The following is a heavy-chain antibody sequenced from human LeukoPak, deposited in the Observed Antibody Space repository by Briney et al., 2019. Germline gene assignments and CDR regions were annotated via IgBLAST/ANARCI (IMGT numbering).Heavy chain of an antibody. D-gene: IGHD6-6*01. CDR3: ARGGIAARLYFDY. CDR1: GYTFTSYA. CDR2: VNAGNGNT. V-gene: IGHV1-3*01. Sequence: GASVKVSCKASGYTFTSYAIHWVRQAPGQRLEWMGWVNAGNGNTKYSQKFQGRVTITRDTSASTAYMELSSLRSEDTAVYYCARGGIAARLYFDYWGQGTLVPSPQ. J-gene: IGHJ4*02.